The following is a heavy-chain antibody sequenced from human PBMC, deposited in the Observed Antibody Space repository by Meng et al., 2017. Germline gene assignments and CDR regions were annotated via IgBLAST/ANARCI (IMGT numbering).Heavy chain of an antibody. CDR2: IYYSGST. V-gene: IGHV4-31*03. CDR1: GGSISSGGYY. CDR3: AREGGYCSGGSCYSIMHNWFDP. Sequence: QVQLQESGPGLVKPSQTLSLTCTVSGGSISSGGYYWSWIRQHPGKGLEWIGYIYYSGSTYYNPSLKSRVTISVDTSKNQFSLKLSSVTAADTAVYYCAREGGYCSGGSCYSIMHNWFDPWGQGTLVTVSS. D-gene: IGHD2-15*01. J-gene: IGHJ5*02.